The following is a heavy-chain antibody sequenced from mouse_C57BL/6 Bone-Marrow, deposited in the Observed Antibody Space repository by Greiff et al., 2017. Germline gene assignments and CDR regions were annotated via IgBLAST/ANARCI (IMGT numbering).Heavy chain of an antibody. V-gene: IGHV1-42*01. Sequence: EVQLQQSGPELVKPGASVKISCKASGYSFTGYYMNWVKQSPEKSLEWIGEINPSTGGTTYNQKFKAKATLTVDKSSSTAYMQLKSLTSEDSAVYYCARRDGSSLYYFDYWGQGTTLTVSS. CDR1: GYSFTGYY. J-gene: IGHJ2*01. CDR3: ARRDGSSLYYFDY. D-gene: IGHD1-1*01. CDR2: INPSTGGT.